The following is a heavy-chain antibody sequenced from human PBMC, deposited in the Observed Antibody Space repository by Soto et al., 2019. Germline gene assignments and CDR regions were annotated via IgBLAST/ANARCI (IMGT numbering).Heavy chain of an antibody. Sequence: ASVKVSCKASGYTFTSYYMHWVRQAPGQGLEWMGIINPSGGSTSYAQKFQGRVTMSRDTSTSTVYMELSSLRSEDTAVYYCARDLVNMVRGVIYHPNYYYYYGMDVWGQGTTVTVSS. CDR3: ARDLVNMVRGVIYHPNYYYYYGMDV. J-gene: IGHJ6*02. CDR2: INPSGGST. D-gene: IGHD3-10*01. CDR1: GYTFTSYY. V-gene: IGHV1-46*01.